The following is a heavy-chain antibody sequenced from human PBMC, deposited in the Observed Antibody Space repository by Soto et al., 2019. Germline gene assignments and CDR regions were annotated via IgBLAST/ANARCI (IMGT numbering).Heavy chain of an antibody. D-gene: IGHD6-19*01. V-gene: IGHV3-30*18. CDR2: ISYDGSNK. CDR3: AKDCKQRLLRGWFDP. CDR1: GFTFSSYG. J-gene: IGHJ5*02. Sequence: GGSLRLSCAASGFTFSSYGMHWVRQAPGKGLEWVAVISYDGSNKYYADSVKGRFTISRDNSNNTLYLQMNSLRAEDPAVYYCAKDCKQRLLRGWFDPWGQGTLVTVSS.